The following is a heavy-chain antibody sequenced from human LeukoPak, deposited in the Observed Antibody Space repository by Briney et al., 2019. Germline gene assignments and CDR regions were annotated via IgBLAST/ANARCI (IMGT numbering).Heavy chain of an antibody. J-gene: IGHJ2*01. CDR3: ARHATIENYWYFDL. CDR2: IYYSGST. Sequence: SETLSLTCTVSGGSISSGDYYWSWIRQPPGKGLEWIGYIYYSGSTYHNPSLKSRVTISVDTSKNQFSLKLSSVTAADTAVYYCARHATIENYWYFDLWGRGTLVTVSS. V-gene: IGHV4-30-4*08. CDR1: GGSISSGDYY. D-gene: IGHD4/OR15-4a*01.